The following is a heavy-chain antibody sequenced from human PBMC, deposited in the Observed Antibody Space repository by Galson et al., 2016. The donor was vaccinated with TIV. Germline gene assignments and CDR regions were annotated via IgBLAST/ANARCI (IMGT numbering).Heavy chain of an antibody. D-gene: IGHD3-3*02. J-gene: IGHJ5*02. V-gene: IGHV1-8*01. CDR3: ARSRLRRAVNIFGVVFVAGGFDP. Sequence: SVKVSCKASGYTFSDYNINWVRQAPGKGLEWMGGINPTTFNTASSQKFRGRLTMTRDTSISTAYMALSSLKSEDTAVYYGARSRLRRAVNIFGVVFVAGGFDPWGQGTLVSVSS. CDR2: INPTTFNT. CDR1: GYTFSDYN.